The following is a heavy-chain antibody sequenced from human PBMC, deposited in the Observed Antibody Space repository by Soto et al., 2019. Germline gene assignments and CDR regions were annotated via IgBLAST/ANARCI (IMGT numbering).Heavy chain of an antibody. CDR1: GFTFSSYC. CDR2: INSDGSST. V-gene: IGHV3-74*01. J-gene: IGHJ6*02. CDR3: TSSLCPMDV. Sequence: EVQLVESGGGLVQPGGSLRLSCAASGFTFSSYCMHWVREATGKGLVWVSRINSDGSSTYYADSVKGRFTISRDNAKDTLYLQMNSLRAEDSAVYYCTSSLCPMDVWGQCHTVAVSS.